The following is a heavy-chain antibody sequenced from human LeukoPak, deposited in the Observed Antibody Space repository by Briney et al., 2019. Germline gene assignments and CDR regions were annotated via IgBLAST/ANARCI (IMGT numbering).Heavy chain of an antibody. CDR1: GGSFSGYY. Sequence: PGTLPLTCAANGGSFSGYYWSWIPQPPGKGLEWIGKINHSGSTNYNPSLKSRVTISVDTSKNQFSLKVSSVTAADTAVYYCARDKIGGINFDYWGQGTLITVSA. V-gene: IGHV4-34*01. D-gene: IGHD2/OR15-2a*01. CDR2: INHSGST. J-gene: IGHJ4*02. CDR3: ARDKIGGINFDY.